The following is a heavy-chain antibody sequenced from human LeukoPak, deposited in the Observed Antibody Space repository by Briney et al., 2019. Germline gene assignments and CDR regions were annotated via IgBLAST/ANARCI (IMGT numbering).Heavy chain of an antibody. V-gene: IGHV3-33*06. CDR3: AKSFLELEAYDYYMDV. D-gene: IGHD1-7*01. CDR2: ILYDESNN. J-gene: IGHJ6*03. Sequence: GGSLRLSCVASGFSFSRYGMHWVRQAPGKGLEWLAVILYDESNNFYADSVKGRFTISRDNSKKTLYLQLNSLRAEDTAVYFCAKSFLELEAYDYYMDVWGKGTTVTVSS. CDR1: GFSFSRYG.